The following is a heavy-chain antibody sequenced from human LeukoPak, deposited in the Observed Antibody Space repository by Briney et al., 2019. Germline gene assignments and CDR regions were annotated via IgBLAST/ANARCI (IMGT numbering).Heavy chain of an antibody. V-gene: IGHV5-51*01. CDR2: IYPGDSDT. CDR1: GYSFTNYW. Sequence: GESLKISCKGSGYSFTNYWIGWVRQMPGKGLEWMGIIYPGDSDTRYSPSFQGQVTTSADKSISTAYLQWSSLKASDTAMYYCARLSYCTNGVCSWAFDIWGQGTMVTVSS. D-gene: IGHD2-8*01. J-gene: IGHJ3*02. CDR3: ARLSYCTNGVCSWAFDI.